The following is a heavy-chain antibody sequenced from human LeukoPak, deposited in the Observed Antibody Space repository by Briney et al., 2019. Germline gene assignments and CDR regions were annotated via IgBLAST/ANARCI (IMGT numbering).Heavy chain of an antibody. CDR2: ISGSGGST. J-gene: IGHJ4*02. D-gene: IGHD3-22*01. CDR3: AKVRVVVVITREFQRSHYFDY. CDR1: GFTFSSYA. Sequence: SGGSLRLSCAASGFTFSSYAMSWVRQAPGKWLEWVSAISGSGGSTYYADSVKGRFTISRDNAKNTLYLQMNSLRAEDTAVYYCAKVRVVVVITREFQRSHYFDYWGQGTLVTVSS. V-gene: IGHV3-23*01.